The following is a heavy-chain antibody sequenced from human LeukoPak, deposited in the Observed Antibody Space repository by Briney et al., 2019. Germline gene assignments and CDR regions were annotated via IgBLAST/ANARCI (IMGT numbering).Heavy chain of an antibody. D-gene: IGHD5-24*01. J-gene: IGHJ4*02. CDR3: ARVVLSVEMATILGY. CDR2: INSSSSYI. V-gene: IGHV3-21*01. Sequence: GGFLRLSCAASGFTFSSYSMNWVRQAPGKGLEWVSSINSSSSYIYYADSVKGRFTISRDNAKNSLYLRMNSLRAEDTAVYYCARVVLSVEMATILGYWGQGTLVTVSS. CDR1: GFTFSSYS.